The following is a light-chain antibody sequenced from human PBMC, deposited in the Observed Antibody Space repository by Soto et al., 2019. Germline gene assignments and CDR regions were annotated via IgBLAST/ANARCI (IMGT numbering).Light chain of an antibody. CDR2: AAD. V-gene: IGKV1-39*01. CDR3: QQANSFPIT. Sequence: DIQMTQSPSSLSASVGDTVTITCRASQSITNYLTWFQQKPGKAPSLLIFAADNLQDGVPSRFSGSGSGRDFSLTISSLRPEDFATYYCQQANSFPITFGQGTRMEIK. CDR1: QSITNY. J-gene: IGKJ5*01.